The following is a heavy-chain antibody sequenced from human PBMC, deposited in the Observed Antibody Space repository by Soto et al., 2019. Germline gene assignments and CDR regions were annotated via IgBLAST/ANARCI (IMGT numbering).Heavy chain of an antibody. CDR3: ARYISGFDY. D-gene: IGHD3-10*01. Sequence: GASVKVSCKASGYTFTSYDISWVRQATGQGLEWMGWMNPNSGNTGYAQKFQGRVTMTSNTSISTAYMELSSLRFEDTAVYYCARYISGFDYWGQGTLVTVSS. V-gene: IGHV1-8*01. J-gene: IGHJ4*02. CDR2: MNPNSGNT. CDR1: GYTFTSYD.